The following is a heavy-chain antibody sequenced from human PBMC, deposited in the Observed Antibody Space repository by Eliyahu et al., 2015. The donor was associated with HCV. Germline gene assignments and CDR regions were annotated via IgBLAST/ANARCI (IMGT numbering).Heavy chain of an antibody. J-gene: IGHJ3*02. CDR1: GFXFXTYS. Sequence: EAQLVESGGGLVKPGGSLRLSCAASGFXFXTYSMNWVRQAPGKGLEWVSYISSSSSYIYYVDSVKGRFTISRDNAKNSLYLQMSSLRAEDTAVYYCARGGIMSGWHDAFEIWGQGTMVTVSS. CDR2: ISSSSSYI. V-gene: IGHV3-21*01. CDR3: ARGGIMSGWHDAFEI. D-gene: IGHD6-19*01.